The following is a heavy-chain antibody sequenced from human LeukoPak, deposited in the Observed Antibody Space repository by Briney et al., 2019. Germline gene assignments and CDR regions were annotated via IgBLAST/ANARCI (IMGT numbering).Heavy chain of an antibody. V-gene: IGHV3-21*01. CDR2: ISSSSSYI. Sequence: GGSLRLSCAASGFTFSSYSMNWVRQAPGKGLEWVSSISSSSSYIYYADSVKGRFTISRDNAKNSLYLQMNSLRAEDTAVYYCARSSPHCSSTSCYNDAFDIWGQGAMVTVSS. CDR1: GFTFSSYS. CDR3: ARSSPHCSSTSCYNDAFDI. D-gene: IGHD2-2*02. J-gene: IGHJ3*02.